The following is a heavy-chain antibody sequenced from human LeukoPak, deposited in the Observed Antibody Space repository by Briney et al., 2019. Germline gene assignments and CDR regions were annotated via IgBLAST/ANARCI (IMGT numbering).Heavy chain of an antibody. CDR3: ATGPATFDY. CDR2: FDPEDGET. J-gene: IGHJ4*02. V-gene: IGHV1-24*01. D-gene: IGHD1-26*01. CDR1: GYTLTELS. Sequence: ASVKVSCKVSGYTLTELSMHWVRQAPGKGLEWMGGFDPEDGETSYAQKFQGRVTMTRDTSTSTVYMELSSLRSEDTAVYYCATGPATFDYWGQGTLVTVSS.